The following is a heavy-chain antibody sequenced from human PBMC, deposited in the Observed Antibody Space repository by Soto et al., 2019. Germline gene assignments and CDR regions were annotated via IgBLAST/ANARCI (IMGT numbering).Heavy chain of an antibody. Sequence: QVQLQESGPGLVKPSETLSLTCTVSGDSISSYYWSWIRQSPGKGLEWIGHIYYRGSTNYNPSLKSRVTISVDTSKNQFSLKLSSVTAADTAFYYCARNVAVAGPEGRNWFDPWGQGSLVTVSS. CDR2: IYYRGST. D-gene: IGHD6-13*01. J-gene: IGHJ5*02. CDR3: ARNVAVAGPEGRNWFDP. CDR1: GDSISSYY. V-gene: IGHV4-59*01.